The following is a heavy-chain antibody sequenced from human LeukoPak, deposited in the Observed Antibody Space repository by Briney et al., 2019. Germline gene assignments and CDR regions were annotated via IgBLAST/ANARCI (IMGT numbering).Heavy chain of an antibody. D-gene: IGHD6-13*01. CDR2: IYYSGST. Sequence: PSETLSLTCTVSGGSISSSSYYWSWLRQPPGKGLEWIVYIYYSGSTNYNPSLKSRVTISVDTSKDQFSLKLSSVTAADTAVYYCARDRLKRYSSSWYPQNYYYYGMDVWGQGTTVTVSS. J-gene: IGHJ6*02. V-gene: IGHV4-61*01. CDR1: GGSISSSSYY. CDR3: ARDRLKRYSSSWYPQNYYYYGMDV.